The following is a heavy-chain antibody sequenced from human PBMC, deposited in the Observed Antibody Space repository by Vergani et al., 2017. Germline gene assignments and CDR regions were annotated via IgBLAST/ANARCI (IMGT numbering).Heavy chain of an antibody. CDR1: GGSISSYY. D-gene: IGHD3-3*01. CDR3: ARAGYYDFWSGYYYDY. V-gene: IGHV4-59*01. J-gene: IGHJ4*02. Sequence: QVQLQESGPGLVKPSETLSLTCTVSGGSISSYYWSWIRQPPGKGLEWIGYIYYSGSTNYNPSLKSRVTISVDTSKSQFSLKLSSVTAADTAVYYCARAGYYDFWSGYYYDYWGQGTLVTVSS. CDR2: IYYSGST.